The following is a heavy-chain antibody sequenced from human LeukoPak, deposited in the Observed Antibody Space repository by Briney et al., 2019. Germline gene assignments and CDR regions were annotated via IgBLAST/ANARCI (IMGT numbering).Heavy chain of an antibody. CDR1: GFTFSSYA. CDR3: AKDRGCSSTSCYAGQFDY. V-gene: IGHV3-23*01. CDR2: ISGSGCST. D-gene: IGHD2-2*01. Sequence: PGGSLRLSCAASGFTFSSYAMSWVRQAPGKGLEWVSAISGSGCSTYYADSVKGRFTISRDNSKNTLYLKMNSLRAEDTAVYYCAKDRGCSSTSCYAGQFDYWGQGTLVTVSS. J-gene: IGHJ4*02.